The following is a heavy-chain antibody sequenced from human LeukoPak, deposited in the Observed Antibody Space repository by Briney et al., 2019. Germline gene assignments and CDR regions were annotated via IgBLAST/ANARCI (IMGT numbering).Heavy chain of an antibody. D-gene: IGHD4-23*01. Sequence: GGSLRLSCAASGFTFNTYAMTWVRQTPAKGLEWVAGIGGSGGNINYTDFAKDRFIISRDNSRNTLYLQMNTLRAEDTAVYYCAKGPYGGNPDHDYWGQGTLVTVSS. CDR2: IGGSGGNI. CDR1: GFTFNTYA. CDR3: AKGPYGGNPDHDY. J-gene: IGHJ4*02. V-gene: IGHV3-23*01.